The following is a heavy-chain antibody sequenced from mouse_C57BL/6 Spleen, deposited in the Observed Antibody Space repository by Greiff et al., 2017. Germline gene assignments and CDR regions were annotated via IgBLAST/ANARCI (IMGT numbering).Heavy chain of an antibody. Sequence: EVQRVESGPELVKPGASVKMSCKASGYTFTDYNMHWVKQSHGKSLEWIGYINPNNGGTSYNQKFKGKATLTVNKSSSTAYMELRSLTSEDSAVYYCARERDYVAWFAYWGQGTLVTVSA. CDR2: INPNNGGT. D-gene: IGHD1-1*01. J-gene: IGHJ3*01. CDR1: GYTFTDYN. V-gene: IGHV1-22*01. CDR3: ARERDYVAWFAY.